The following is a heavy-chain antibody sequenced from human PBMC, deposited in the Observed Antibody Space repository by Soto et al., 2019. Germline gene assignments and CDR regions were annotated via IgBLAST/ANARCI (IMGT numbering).Heavy chain of an antibody. Sequence: PSETLSLTCTVSGGSISSYYWSWTRQPAGKGLEWIGRIYTSGSTNYNPSLKSRVTMSVDTSKNQFSLKLSSVTAADTAVYYCAREEVGEMERAFDYWGQGTLVTVSS. D-gene: IGHD1-26*01. V-gene: IGHV4-4*07. CDR2: IYTSGST. CDR1: GGSISSYY. J-gene: IGHJ4*02. CDR3: AREEVGEMERAFDY.